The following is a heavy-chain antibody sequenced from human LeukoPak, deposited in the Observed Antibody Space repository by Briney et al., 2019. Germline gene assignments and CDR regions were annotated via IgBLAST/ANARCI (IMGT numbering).Heavy chain of an antibody. CDR2: IYYSGST. J-gene: IGHJ5*02. CDR3: ARRETTVTTLGWFDP. Sequence: SGTLSLTCTVSGGSISSSSYYWGWIRQPPGKGLEWIGSIYYSGSTYYNPSLKSRVTISVDTSKNQFSLKPSSVTAADTAVYYCARRETTVTTLGWFDPWGQGTLVTVSS. V-gene: IGHV4-39*01. D-gene: IGHD4-17*01. CDR1: GGSISSSSYY.